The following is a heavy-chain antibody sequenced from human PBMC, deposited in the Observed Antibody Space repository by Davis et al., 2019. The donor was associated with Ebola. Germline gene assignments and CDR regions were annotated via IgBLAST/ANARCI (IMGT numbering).Heavy chain of an antibody. Sequence: ASVKVSCKAFGYTFTNYYVHWVRQAPGQGLEWMGVINPSAGYTNYAQKFQGRVTITRDTSTSTVYMEVRRLRSDDTAVYYCARLPNYDFWSGYYYYMDVWGKGTTVTVSS. CDR3: ARLPNYDFWSGYYYYMDV. V-gene: IGHV1-46*01. CDR1: GYTFTNYY. CDR2: INPSAGYT. D-gene: IGHD3-3*01. J-gene: IGHJ6*03.